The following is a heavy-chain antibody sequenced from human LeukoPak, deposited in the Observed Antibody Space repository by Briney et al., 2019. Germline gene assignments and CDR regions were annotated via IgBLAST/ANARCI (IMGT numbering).Heavy chain of an antibody. CDR2: IWYDGSNK. D-gene: IGHD3-10*01. J-gene: IGHJ4*02. Sequence: GRSLRLSCAASGFTFSSYGMHWVRQAPGKGLEWVAVIWYDGSNKYYADSVKGRFTISRDNSKNTLFLQMNSLRAEDTAVYYCSRAAMVRGVDYFDYWGQGTLVTVSS. CDR3: SRAAMVRGVDYFDY. CDR1: GFTFSSYG. V-gene: IGHV3-33*01.